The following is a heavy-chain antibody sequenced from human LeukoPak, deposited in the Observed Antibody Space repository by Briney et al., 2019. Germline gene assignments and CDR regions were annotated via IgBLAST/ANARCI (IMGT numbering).Heavy chain of an antibody. V-gene: IGHV3-21*01. CDR2: ISSSSSYI. J-gene: IGHJ4*02. D-gene: IGHD3-22*01. CDR1: GFTFSSYS. Sequence: TGGSLRLSCAASGFTFSSYSMNWVRQAPGKGLEWVSSISSSSSYIYYADSVKGRFTISRDNAKNSLYLQMNSLRAEDTAVYYCARERYSRLGDYYDSSGYPSFDYWGQGTLVTVSS. CDR3: ARERYSRLGDYYDSSGYPSFDY.